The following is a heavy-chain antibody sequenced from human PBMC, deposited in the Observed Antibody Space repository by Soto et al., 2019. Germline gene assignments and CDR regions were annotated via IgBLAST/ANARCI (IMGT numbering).Heavy chain of an antibody. D-gene: IGHD3-10*01. CDR1: GFTLSSDA. Sequence: DVQLLESGGHLVQPGGSLRLSCAASGFTLSSDAMSWVRQAPGKGLEWGSSVSAGGDMTYYSDSVKGRFTIARDNSNNALFLQMNGLRIEDTALYYCARGDRGGSGSPASYYYSGLDVWGQGTTVTVS. J-gene: IGHJ6*02. CDR3: ARGDRGGSGSPASYYYSGLDV. CDR2: VSAGGDMT. V-gene: IGHV3-23*01.